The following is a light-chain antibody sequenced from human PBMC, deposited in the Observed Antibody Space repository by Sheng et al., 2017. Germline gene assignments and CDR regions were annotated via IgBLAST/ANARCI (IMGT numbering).Light chain of an antibody. Sequence: EIVLTQSPGTLSLSPGERATLSCRASQSVVDNYLGWHQQKPGQAPRLLIYEASRRVTGTPDRFSGTGSGTDFTLIISRLEPEDFAVYYCQQYGTSPRTFGQGTQGGNQT. CDR3: QQYGTSPRT. CDR1: QSVVDNY. J-gene: IGKJ1*01. V-gene: IGKV3-20*01. CDR2: EAS.